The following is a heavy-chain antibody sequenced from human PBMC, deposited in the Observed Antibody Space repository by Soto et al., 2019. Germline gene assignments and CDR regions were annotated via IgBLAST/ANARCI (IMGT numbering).Heavy chain of an antibody. CDR2: IYPGDSSS. CDR3: ATCHYYSSGLDVFDI. Sequence: PGESLKISCKGSGYSFTSYWIAWVRQMPGQGLEWMGVIYPGDSSSRYSPSFQGQVTFSADKSISTAYLHWSSLKASDTALYYCATCHYYSSGLDVFDIWGQGTMVTVSS. D-gene: IGHD3-10*01. CDR1: GYSFTSYW. V-gene: IGHV5-51*01. J-gene: IGHJ3*02.